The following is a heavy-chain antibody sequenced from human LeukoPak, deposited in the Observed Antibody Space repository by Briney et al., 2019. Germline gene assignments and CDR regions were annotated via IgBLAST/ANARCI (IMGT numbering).Heavy chain of an antibody. CDR1: GFTFSSYS. Sequence: GGSLRLSCAASGFTFSSYSMNWVRQAPGKGLEWVSSISSSGRHIYYADSVRGRFTISRDNSKNTVYLQMNNLKTEDTAVYYCASVLDYWGQGILVTVSS. CDR3: ASVLDY. CDR2: ISSSGRHI. J-gene: IGHJ4*02. V-gene: IGHV3-21*01.